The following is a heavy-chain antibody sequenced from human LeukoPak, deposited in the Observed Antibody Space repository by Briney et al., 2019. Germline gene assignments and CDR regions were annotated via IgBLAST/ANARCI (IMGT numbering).Heavy chain of an antibody. D-gene: IGHD3-9*01. CDR1: GYTLTDVS. V-gene: IGHV1-24*01. CDR2: FDPEGGET. J-gene: IGHJ5*02. CDR3: GIGRKFDWLLCHH. Sequence: ASVKVSCKISGYTLTDVSMHWVRQAPGKGLEWMGGFDPEGGETVYAQKSQGRVTTTEDTSADKAYMELRSLSSEDTAVYYCGIGRKFDWLLCHHWGQGTLVTVSS.